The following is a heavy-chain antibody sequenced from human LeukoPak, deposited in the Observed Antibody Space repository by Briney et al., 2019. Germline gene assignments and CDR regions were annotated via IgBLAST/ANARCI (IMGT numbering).Heavy chain of an antibody. J-gene: IGHJ5*02. CDR1: GFTLSDYY. V-gene: IGHV3-11*01. CDR2: ISSSGSKI. D-gene: IGHD3-22*01. CDR3: ARGHTYYYDSSGYYP. Sequence: GGSLTLSCAASGFTLSDYYMSWIRQAPGKGLEWVSYISSSGSKIYYADSVKGRFTISRDNDKNSLYQQMTGLRAEDTAVYYCARGHTYYYDSSGYYPWGQGTLVTVSS.